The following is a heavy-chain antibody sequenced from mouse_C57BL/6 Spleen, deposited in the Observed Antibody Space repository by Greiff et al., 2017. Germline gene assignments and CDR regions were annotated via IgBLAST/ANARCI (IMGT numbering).Heavy chain of an antibody. J-gene: IGHJ2*01. D-gene: IGHD3-2*02. V-gene: IGHV5-9-1*02. CDR2: ISSGGDYI. Sequence: EVMLVESGEGLVKPGGSLKLSCAASGFTFSSYAMSWVRQTPEKRLEWVAYISSGGDYIYYADTVKGRFTISRDNARNTLYLQMSSLKSEDTAMYYCTRDSDSSGYYFDYWGQGTTLTVSS. CDR1: GFTFSSYA. CDR3: TRDSDSSGYYFDY.